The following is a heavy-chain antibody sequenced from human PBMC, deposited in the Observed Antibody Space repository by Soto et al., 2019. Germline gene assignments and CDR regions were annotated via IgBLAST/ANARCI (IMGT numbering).Heavy chain of an antibody. Sequence: EVQLVESGGGLVQPRGSLRLSCAASGFTFSSYNMNWVRQAPGKGLEWVSHISTSSSTIYYADSVKGRFTISRDNAKNSLYMQVNSLRDEDTAVYYCARVVWSSCNFDYWGQGTLVTVSS. V-gene: IGHV3-48*02. D-gene: IGHD3-3*01. CDR1: GFTFSSYN. CDR3: ARVVWSSCNFDY. CDR2: ISTSSSTI. J-gene: IGHJ4*02.